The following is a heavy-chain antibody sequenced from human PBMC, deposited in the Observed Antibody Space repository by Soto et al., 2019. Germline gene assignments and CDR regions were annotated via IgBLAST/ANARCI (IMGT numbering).Heavy chain of an antibody. D-gene: IGHD6-13*01. J-gene: IGHJ4*02. CDR3: AKELSSMWFPLDY. V-gene: IGHV3-23*01. CDR1: ALTLTSYA. CDR2: ISGSGGST. Sequence: PGGSLRLSXALSALTLTSYAMSWVRQAPGKGLEWVSSISGSGGSTFYADSVKGRFTISSDASKNTLYLQMNSLRAEDTAVYYCAKELSSMWFPLDYWGQGTLVTVSS.